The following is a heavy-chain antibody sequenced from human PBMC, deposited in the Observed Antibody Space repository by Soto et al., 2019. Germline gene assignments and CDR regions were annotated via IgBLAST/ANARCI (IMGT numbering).Heavy chain of an antibody. Sequence: QVQLVQSGAEVKKPGSSVKVSCKASGGTFSSYAISWVRQAPGQGLEWMGGIIPIFGTANYAQKFQGRVMIPAAASTSTAYMELSSLRSEDTAVYYCARDKAGYCSSTSCYGRMGWFDPWGQGTLVTVSS. CDR1: GGTFSSYA. D-gene: IGHD2-2*01. CDR2: IIPIFGTA. CDR3: ARDKAGYCSSTSCYGRMGWFDP. V-gene: IGHV1-69*01. J-gene: IGHJ5*02.